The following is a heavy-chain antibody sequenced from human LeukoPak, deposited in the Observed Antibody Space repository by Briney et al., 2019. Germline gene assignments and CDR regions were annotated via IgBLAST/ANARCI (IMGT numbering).Heavy chain of an antibody. J-gene: IGHJ6*03. CDR2: ISSGGDSI. CDR3: ASGSYGSGFYYFYYMDV. V-gene: IGHV3-11*04. D-gene: IGHD3-10*01. Sequence: GGSLRLSCAASGITFSDHYMSWIHQAPGKGLEWLSYISSGGDSIYYADSVKGRFTISRDNAKNSVSLQMNSLRAEDTAVYYCASGSYGSGFYYFYYMDVWGKGTTVTVSS. CDR1: GITFSDHY.